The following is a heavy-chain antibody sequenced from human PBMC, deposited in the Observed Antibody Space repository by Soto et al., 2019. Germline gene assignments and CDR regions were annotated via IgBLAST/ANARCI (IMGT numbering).Heavy chain of an antibody. V-gene: IGHV1-69*08. CDR3: ARDQGPTTVVTPSAFDI. CDR2: IIPMLDIA. J-gene: IGHJ3*02. CDR1: GVTFRTYI. D-gene: IGHD4-17*01. Sequence: QVQLVQSGAAVKKPGSSVKVSCKASGVTFRTYIIDWVRQAPGQGLEWMGRIIPMLDIANQTQKFQGRLTITADKSTSTVYMDLSSLRSEDTAIYYCARDQGPTTVVTPSAFDIWGQGTMVTVSS.